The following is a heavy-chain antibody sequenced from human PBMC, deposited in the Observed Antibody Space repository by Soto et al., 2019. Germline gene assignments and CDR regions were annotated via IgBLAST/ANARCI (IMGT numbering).Heavy chain of an antibody. Sequence: EVQLVESGGGLVQPGGSLRLSCAASGFSFSNYEMNWVHQAPGKGLEWVSYISSGGSTKKYADSVKGRFTISRDNAKNSLYLQMNSLRAEDTAVYYCARVPPNFYYNGMDVWGQGTTVTVSS. CDR2: ISSGGSTK. CDR3: ARVPPNFYYNGMDV. CDR1: GFSFSNYE. V-gene: IGHV3-48*03. J-gene: IGHJ6*02.